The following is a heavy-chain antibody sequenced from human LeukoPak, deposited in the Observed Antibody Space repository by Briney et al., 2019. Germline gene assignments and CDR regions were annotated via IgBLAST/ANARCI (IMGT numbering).Heavy chain of an antibody. CDR1: GYTFTSYD. D-gene: IGHD2-2*01. CDR3: ARSGSHLSSTSCQACYYHYMDV. V-gene: IGHV1-2*02. Sequence: ASVKVSCKASGYTFTSYDFNWVRQATGQGLEWMGWINPNSGGTNYAQKFQGRVTMTRDTSISTAYMELSRLRSDDTAVYYCARSGSHLSSTSCQACYYHYMDVWGKGTTVTVSS. CDR2: INPNSGGT. J-gene: IGHJ6*03.